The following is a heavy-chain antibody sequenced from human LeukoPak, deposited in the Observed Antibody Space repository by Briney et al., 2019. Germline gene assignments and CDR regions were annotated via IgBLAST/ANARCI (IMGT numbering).Heavy chain of an antibody. CDR1: GFTFSSYA. D-gene: IGHD3-22*01. V-gene: IGHV3-23*01. J-gene: IGHJ4*02. Sequence: GGTLRLSCAASGFTFSSYAMSWVRQAPGKGLEWVSAISGSGGSTYYADSVKGRFTISRDNSKNTLYLQMNSLRAEDTAVYYCRTAYDSSGYYYFDYWGQGTLVTVSS. CDR3: RTAYDSSGYYYFDY. CDR2: ISGSGGST.